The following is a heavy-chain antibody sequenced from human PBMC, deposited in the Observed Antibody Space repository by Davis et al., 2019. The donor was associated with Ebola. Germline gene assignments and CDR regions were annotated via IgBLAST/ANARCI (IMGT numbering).Heavy chain of an antibody. CDR3: ARDIVVVVAGLNWFDP. J-gene: IGHJ5*02. V-gene: IGHV1-18*04. D-gene: IGHD2-15*01. CDR2: ISAYNGNT. Sequence: AASVKVSCKASGYTFTSYGISWVRQAPGQGLEWMGWISAYNGNTNYAQKLQGRVTMTTDTSTSTAYMELRSLRSDDTAVYYCARDIVVVVAGLNWFDPWGQGTLVTDSS. CDR1: GYTFTSYG.